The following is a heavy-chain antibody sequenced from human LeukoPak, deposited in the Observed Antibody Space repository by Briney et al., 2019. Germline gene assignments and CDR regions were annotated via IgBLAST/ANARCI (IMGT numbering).Heavy chain of an antibody. D-gene: IGHD3-16*01. CDR2: IYYSGST. Sequence: SETLSLTCTVSGGSISSYYWSWIRQPPGKGLEWIGYIYYSGSTNYNPSLKSRVAIPVDTSKNQFSLKLSSVTAADTAVYYCARSLDTFDDYWGQGTLVTVSS. J-gene: IGHJ4*02. CDR3: ARSLDTFDDY. V-gene: IGHV4-59*08. CDR1: GGSISSYY.